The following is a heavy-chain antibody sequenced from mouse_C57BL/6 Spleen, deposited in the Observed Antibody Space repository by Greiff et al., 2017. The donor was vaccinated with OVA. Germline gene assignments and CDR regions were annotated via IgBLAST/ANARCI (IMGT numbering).Heavy chain of an antibody. J-gene: IGHJ2*01. V-gene: IGHV5-6*01. CDR1: GFTFSSYG. CDR3: ARHDYGGDY. D-gene: IGHD1-1*01. Sequence: EVQLVESGGDLVKPGGSLKLSCAASGFTFSSYGMSWVRQTPDKRLEWVATISSGGSYTYYPDSVKGRFTISRDNAKNTLYLQMSSLKSEDTAMYYCARHDYGGDYWGQGTTLTVSS. CDR2: ISSGGSYT.